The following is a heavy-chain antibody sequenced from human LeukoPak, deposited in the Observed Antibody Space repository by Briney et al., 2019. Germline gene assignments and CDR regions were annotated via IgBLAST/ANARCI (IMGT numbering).Heavy chain of an antibody. J-gene: IGHJ4*02. CDR2: IYTSGST. D-gene: IGHD6-13*01. CDR1: GGSISSGSYY. CDR3: ARVTGYMTEDYFDY. V-gene: IGHV4-61*02. Sequence: SETLSLTCTVSGGSISSGSYYWSWIRQPAGKGLEWIGRIYTSGSTNHNPSLKSRVTISVDTSKNQFSLRLSSVTAADTAVYYCARVTGYMTEDYFDYWGQGTLITVSS.